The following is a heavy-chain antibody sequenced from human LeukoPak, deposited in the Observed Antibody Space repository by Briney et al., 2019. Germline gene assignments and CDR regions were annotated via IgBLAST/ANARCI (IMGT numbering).Heavy chain of an antibody. CDR3: ARGRGGSSWPLYYYGMDV. V-gene: IGHV4-34*01. CDR2: INHSGST. Sequence: SETLSLTCAVYGGSFSGYYWSWIRQPPGKGLEWIGEINHSGSTNYNPSHKSRVTISVDTSKNQFSLKLSSVTAADTAVYYCARGRGGSSWPLYYYGMDVWGQGTTVTVSS. CDR1: GGSFSGYY. D-gene: IGHD6-13*01. J-gene: IGHJ6*02.